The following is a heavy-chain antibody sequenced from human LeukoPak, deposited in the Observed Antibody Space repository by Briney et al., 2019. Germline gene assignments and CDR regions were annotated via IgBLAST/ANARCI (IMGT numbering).Heavy chain of an antibody. D-gene: IGHD6-19*01. Sequence: GGSLRLSCAASRFTFSSYAMSWVRQAPGKGLEWVSYITLSSSTIYYADSVKGRFTISRDNAKNSLYLQMNSLRAEDTAVYYCASYYSGWYWGQGTLLTVSS. CDR2: ITLSSSTI. CDR3: ASYYSGWY. J-gene: IGHJ4*02. V-gene: IGHV3-48*01. CDR1: RFTFSSYA.